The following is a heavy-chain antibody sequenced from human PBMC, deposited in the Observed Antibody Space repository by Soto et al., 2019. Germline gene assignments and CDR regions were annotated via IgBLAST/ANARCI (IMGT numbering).Heavy chain of an antibody. J-gene: IGHJ6*02. CDR1: GFTFSNNA. D-gene: IGHD1-1*01. V-gene: IGHV3-30-3*01. CDR2: ISYDGSNK. CDR3: ARATTTSAFSAMDV. Sequence: QVQLVESGGGVVQPGRSLRLSCAASGFTFSNNAMDWVRQAPGKGLEWVAGISYDGSNKYIAESVQGRFTISRDNSKNTLFLQMNSLRAEHTAVYYCARATTTSAFSAMDVWGQGTTVTVSS.